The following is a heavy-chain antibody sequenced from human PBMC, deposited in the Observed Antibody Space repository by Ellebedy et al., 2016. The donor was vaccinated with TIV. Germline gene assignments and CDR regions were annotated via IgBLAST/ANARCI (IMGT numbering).Heavy chain of an antibody. D-gene: IGHD4-17*01. CDR3: ARDPGGGGNYGDNWFDP. V-gene: IGHV3-66*01. CDR1: GFTVNSYF. J-gene: IGHJ5*02. CDR2: IYTDGGT. Sequence: PGGSLRLSCAASGFTVNSYFMSWVRQAPGKGLEWVSIIYTDGGTNYPDSALGRFTISSDNSENTLYLQMDSLRAEAPAVYYCARDPGGGGNYGDNWFDPWGQGTLVTVSS.